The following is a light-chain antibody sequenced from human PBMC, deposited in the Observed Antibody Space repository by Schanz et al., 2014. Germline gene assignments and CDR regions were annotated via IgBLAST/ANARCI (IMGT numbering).Light chain of an antibody. V-gene: IGKV3-11*01. CDR3: QQRDSWPSRRVT. Sequence: EIVLTQSPATLSLSPGERATLSCRASQSVSSYLAWYQQKPGQAPRLLIYGASSRATGIPDRFSGSGSGTDFTLTISRLEPEDFAVYYCQQRDSWPSRRVTFGGGTKVEIK. CDR1: QSVSSY. J-gene: IGKJ4*01. CDR2: GAS.